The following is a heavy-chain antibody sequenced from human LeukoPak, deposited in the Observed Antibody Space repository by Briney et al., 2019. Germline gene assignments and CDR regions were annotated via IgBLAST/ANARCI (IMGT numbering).Heavy chain of an antibody. J-gene: IGHJ4*02. CDR2: IYYSGST. V-gene: IGHV4-59*01. CDR3: AGGLLYSSSSSDY. Sequence: PSETLSLTCTVSGGSISSYYWSWIRQPPGKGLEWIGYIYYSGSTNYNPSLKSRVTISVDTSKNQFSLKLSSVTAADTAVYYCAGGLLYSSSSSDYWGQGTLVTVSS. D-gene: IGHD6-6*01. CDR1: GGSISSYY.